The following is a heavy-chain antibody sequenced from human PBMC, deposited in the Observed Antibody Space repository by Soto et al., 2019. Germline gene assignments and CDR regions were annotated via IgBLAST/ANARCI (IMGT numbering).Heavy chain of an antibody. D-gene: IGHD2-15*01. CDR1: GYTFTSYA. J-gene: IGHJ4*02. CDR3: VVAAQPYYFDY. Sequence: ASVKVSCKASGYTFTSYAIHWVRQAPGQRLEWMGWINAGNGNTKYSQKFQGRVTITRDTSASTAYMELRSLRSDDTAVYYCVVAAQPYYFDYWGQGTLVTVSS. CDR2: INAGNGNT. V-gene: IGHV1-3*01.